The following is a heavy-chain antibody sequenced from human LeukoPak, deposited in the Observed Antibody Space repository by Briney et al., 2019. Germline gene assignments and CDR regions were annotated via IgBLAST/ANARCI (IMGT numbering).Heavy chain of an antibody. J-gene: IGHJ4*02. CDR1: GGSISSYY. V-gene: IGHV4-59*01. CDR2: IYYSGST. Sequence: PSETLSLTCTVSGGSISSYYWSWIRQPPGKGLEWIGYIYYSGSTNYNPSLKSRVTISVDTSKNPFSLKLSSVTAADTAVYYCARVYDFWSGYCTFDYWGQGTLVTVSS. CDR3: ARVYDFWSGYCTFDY. D-gene: IGHD3-3*01.